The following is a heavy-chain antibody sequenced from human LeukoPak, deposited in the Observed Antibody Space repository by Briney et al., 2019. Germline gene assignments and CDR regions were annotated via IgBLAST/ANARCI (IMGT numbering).Heavy chain of an antibody. V-gene: IGHV1-69*13. CDR2: IIPIFGTA. D-gene: IGHD3-3*01. CDR1: GGTFSSYA. CDR3: ARKGGDFWSGYYGGYFDY. J-gene: IGHJ4*02. Sequence: ASVKVSCKASGGTFSSYAISWVRQAPGQGLEWMGGIIPIFGTANYAQKFQGRVTITADESTSTAYMELSSLRSEDTAVYYCARKGGDFWSGYYGGYFDYWGQGTLVTVSS.